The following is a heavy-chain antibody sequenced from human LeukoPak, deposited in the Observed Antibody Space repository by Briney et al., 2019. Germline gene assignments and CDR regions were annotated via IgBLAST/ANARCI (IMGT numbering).Heavy chain of an antibody. CDR3: AALHTGTFVDY. V-gene: IGHV3-30*02. CDR1: GFSFSGYG. Sequence: PGGSLRLSCAASGFSFSGYGMHWVRQVPGKGLEWVAFIRYDGITKLYIDSVKGRFAISRDNSKNTLSLQMNSLRTEDTAVYYCAALHTGTFVDYWGQGTLVTVSS. CDR2: IRYDGITK. D-gene: IGHD4-17*01. J-gene: IGHJ4*02.